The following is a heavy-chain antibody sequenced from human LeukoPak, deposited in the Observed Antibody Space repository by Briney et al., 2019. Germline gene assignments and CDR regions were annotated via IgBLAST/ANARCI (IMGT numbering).Heavy chain of an antibody. CDR1: GFTFSSYE. CDR3: ARPNSWELLSFDC. D-gene: IGHD1-26*01. CDR2: ISSSGSTI. J-gene: IGHJ4*01. Sequence: GGSLRLSCAASGFTFSSYEMNWVRQAPGKRLEWVSYISSSGSTIYYADSVKGRFTISRDTVKNSLYMQMNRLRAEDTAFCYCARPNSWELLSFDCWGQGTLVTVSS. V-gene: IGHV3-48*03.